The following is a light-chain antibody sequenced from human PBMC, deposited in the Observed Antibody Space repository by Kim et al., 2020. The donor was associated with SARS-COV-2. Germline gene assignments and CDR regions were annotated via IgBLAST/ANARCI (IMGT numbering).Light chain of an antibody. CDR2: KAS. V-gene: IGKV1-5*03. CDR3: QQYNSYMT. J-gene: IGKJ1*01. CDR1: QSISSW. Sequence: DIQMTQSPSTLSASVGDRVTITCRASQSISSWLAWYQQKPGKAPKVLIYKASSLKSGVPSRFSGSGSETEFTLTISSLQPDDFATYYCQQYNSYMTFGQGTKVDIK.